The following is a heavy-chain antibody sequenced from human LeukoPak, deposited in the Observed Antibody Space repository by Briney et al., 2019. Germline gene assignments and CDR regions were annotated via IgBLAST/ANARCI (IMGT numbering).Heavy chain of an antibody. CDR3: ARESPMVRGVIIS. D-gene: IGHD3-10*01. J-gene: IGHJ4*02. CDR1: GFTFSSYS. Sequence: GGSLRLSCAASGFTFSSYSMNWIRQAPGKGLEWVSSISSSSSYIYYADSVKGRFTISRDNAKNSLYLQMNSLRAEDTAVYYCARESPMVRGVIISWGQGTLVTASS. V-gene: IGHV3-21*01. CDR2: ISSSSSYI.